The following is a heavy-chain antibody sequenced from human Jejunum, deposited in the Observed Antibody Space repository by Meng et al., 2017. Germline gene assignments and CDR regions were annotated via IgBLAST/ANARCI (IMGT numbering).Heavy chain of an antibody. CDR3: TRDGSNYKDRFDY. Sequence: SCAASGFTFSDYLMHWVRQAPGKGPEWVALIWFDGNDKNYADSVKGRFTISRDNSRKTLYLQMNSLRTEDTAVYYCTRDGSNYKDRFDYWGHGTLVTGAS. J-gene: IGHJ4*01. D-gene: IGHD5-24*01. V-gene: IGHV3-33*08. CDR2: IWFDGNDK. CDR1: GFTFSDYL.